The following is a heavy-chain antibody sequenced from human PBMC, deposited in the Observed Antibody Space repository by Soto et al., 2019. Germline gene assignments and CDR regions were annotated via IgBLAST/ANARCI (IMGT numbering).Heavy chain of an antibody. CDR2: ISSSGSTI. D-gene: IGHD3-10*01. CDR3: ARDSYYGSGSYRYYYYYMDV. J-gene: IGHJ6*03. V-gene: IGHV3-11*01. Sequence: QVQLVESGGGLVKPGGSLRLSCAASGFTFSDYYMSWIRQAPGKGLGWVSYISSSGSTIYYADSVKGRFTISRDNAKNSLYLQMNSLRAEDTAVYYCARDSYYGSGSYRYYYYYMDVWGKRDHGHRLL. CDR1: GFTFSDYY.